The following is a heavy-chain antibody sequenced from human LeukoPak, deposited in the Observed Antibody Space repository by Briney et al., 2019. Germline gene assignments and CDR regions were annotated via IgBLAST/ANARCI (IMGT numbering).Heavy chain of an antibody. Sequence: SGGSLRLSCAASGFTFSSHWMTWVRQAPGKGLEWVANISQDGSERYYVDSVKGRFTISRDNAKNSLYLQMNSLRAEDTAVYYCARDSEYSSSFAFDIWGQGTMVTVSS. J-gene: IGHJ3*02. D-gene: IGHD6-13*01. CDR3: ARDSEYSSSFAFDI. CDR2: ISQDGSER. CDR1: GFTFSSHW. V-gene: IGHV3-7*01.